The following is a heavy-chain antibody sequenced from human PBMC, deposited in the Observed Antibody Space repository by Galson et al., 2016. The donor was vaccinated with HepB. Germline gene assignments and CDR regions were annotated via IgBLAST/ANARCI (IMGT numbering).Heavy chain of an antibody. J-gene: IGHJ5*02. CDR2: TYYVGSA. CDR1: GVSLSSGYSY. V-gene: IGHV4-39*01. CDR3: AGNASVDLAGVSACWFDP. Sequence: SETLSLTCTVSGVSLSSGYSYWGWLRQPPGKGLEWIGSTYYVGSASYNPSLKSRVTISVDRSTNTFSLKLSSVTAADTAVYYCAGNASVDLAGVSACWFDPWGRGIQVTVSS. D-gene: IGHD5-12*01.